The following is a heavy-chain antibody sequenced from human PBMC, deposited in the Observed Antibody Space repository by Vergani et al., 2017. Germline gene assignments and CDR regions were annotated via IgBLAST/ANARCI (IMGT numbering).Heavy chain of an antibody. J-gene: IGHJ4*02. V-gene: IGHV4-59*01. D-gene: IGHD6-19*01. Sequence: QVQLQESGPGLVKPSETLSLPCTVSGGSISSYYWTWIRQPPGKGLEWIGNIYYTGSTNYNPSLQSRVTMSVDTSNNQFSLRLSSVTAADTAVYYCARGWVSGWYGELGYWGQGTLVTVSS. CDR2: IYYTGST. CDR1: GGSISSYY. CDR3: ARGWVSGWYGELGY.